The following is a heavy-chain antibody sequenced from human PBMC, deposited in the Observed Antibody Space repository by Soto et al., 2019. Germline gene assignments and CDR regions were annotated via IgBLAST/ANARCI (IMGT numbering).Heavy chain of an antibody. V-gene: IGHV3-7*01. Sequence: PGGSLRLSCAASGFTFSSYWMSWVRQAPGKGLEWVANIKQDGSEKYYVDSVKGRFTISRDNAKNSLYLQMNSLRAEDTAVYYCARGTDYGDYEGPATYYYYMDVWSKGTTVTVSS. CDR2: IKQDGSEK. J-gene: IGHJ6*03. CDR1: GFTFSSYW. CDR3: ARGTDYGDYEGPATYYYYMDV. D-gene: IGHD4-17*01.